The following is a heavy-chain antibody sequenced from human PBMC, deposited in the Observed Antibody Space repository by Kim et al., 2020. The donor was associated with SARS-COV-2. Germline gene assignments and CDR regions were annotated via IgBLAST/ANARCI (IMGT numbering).Heavy chain of an antibody. CDR2: IWYDGSNK. Sequence: GGSLRLSCAASGFTFSSYGMHWVRQAPGKGLEWVAVIWYDGSNKYYADSVKGRFTISRDNSKNTLYLQMNSLRGEDTAVYYCAKDQVGPYGDPYYYYGMDVWGQGTTVTVSS. CDR1: GFTFSSYG. CDR3: AKDQVGPYGDPYYYYGMDV. D-gene: IGHD4-17*01. V-gene: IGHV3-33*06. J-gene: IGHJ6*02.